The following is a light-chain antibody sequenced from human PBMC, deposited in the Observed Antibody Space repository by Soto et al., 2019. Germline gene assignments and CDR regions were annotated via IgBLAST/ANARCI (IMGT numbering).Light chain of an antibody. CDR3: QQSYSTPYT. J-gene: IGKJ2*01. Sequence: DIQMTQSPSSLSASVGDRATITCRASQSISGYLNWFQHKPGKAPKLLIYAASNLQSGVTSRFSGSGSGTDFTLTISSLQPEDSATFYCQQSYSTPYTFGQGTKVDIK. CDR2: AAS. V-gene: IGKV1-39*01. CDR1: QSISGY.